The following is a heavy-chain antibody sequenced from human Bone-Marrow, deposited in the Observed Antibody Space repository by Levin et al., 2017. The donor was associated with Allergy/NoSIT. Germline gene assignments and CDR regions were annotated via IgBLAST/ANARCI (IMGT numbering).Heavy chain of an antibody. Sequence: GGSLRLSCAASGFTFSGSAMHWVRQASGKGLEWVGRIRSKANSYATAYAASVKGRFTISRDDSKNTAYLQMNSLKTEDTAVYYCTRSFTRARSVLQTYYYDSSGYYDIDYWGQGTLVTVSS. CDR3: TRSFTRARSVLQTYYYDSSGYYDIDY. CDR1: GFTFSGSA. V-gene: IGHV3-73*01. J-gene: IGHJ4*02. D-gene: IGHD3-22*01. CDR2: IRSKANSYAT.